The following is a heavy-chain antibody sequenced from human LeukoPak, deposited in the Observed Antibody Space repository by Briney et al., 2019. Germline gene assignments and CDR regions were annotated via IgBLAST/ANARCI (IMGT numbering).Heavy chain of an antibody. CDR1: GGSISSSSYY. J-gene: IGHJ4*02. CDR3: ARQQNRGYGLPFDY. Sequence: SETLSLICTVSGGSISSSSYYWGWIRQPPGKGLEWIGSIYYSGNTYYNPSLKSRVTISVDTSKNQFSLKLSSVTAADTAVYYCARQQNRGYGLPFDYWGQGTLVTVSS. D-gene: IGHD5-12*01. CDR2: IYYSGNT. V-gene: IGHV4-39*01.